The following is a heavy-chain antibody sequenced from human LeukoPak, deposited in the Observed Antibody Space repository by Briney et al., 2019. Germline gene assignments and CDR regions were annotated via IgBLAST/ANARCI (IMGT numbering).Heavy chain of an antibody. D-gene: IGHD5-24*01. V-gene: IGHV3-48*01. CDR1: GFTFSSYS. CDR3: ARDRGDGYNSYFDY. Sequence: GSLRLSCAASGFTFSSYSMNWVRQAPGKGLEWVSYISSSGSTIYYADSVKGRLTISRDNAKNSLYLRLSSLRAEDTAVYYCARDRGDGYNSYFDYWGQGTLVTVSS. J-gene: IGHJ4*02. CDR2: ISSSGSTI.